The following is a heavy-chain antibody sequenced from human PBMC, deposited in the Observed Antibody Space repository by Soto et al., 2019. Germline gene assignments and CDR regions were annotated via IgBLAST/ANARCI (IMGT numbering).Heavy chain of an antibody. Sequence: QVQLVQSGAEVKKPGASVKVSCKASGYTFTSYDINWVRQATGQGLEWMGWMTPNSGNTGYAQKFQGRVTMTRNTSITTAYMGLSSLWSEDTAGYYCAGGTSFGLDVWGQGTTVTVSS. J-gene: IGHJ6*02. CDR2: MTPNSGNT. CDR1: GYTFTSYD. V-gene: IGHV1-8*01. CDR3: AGGTSFGLDV.